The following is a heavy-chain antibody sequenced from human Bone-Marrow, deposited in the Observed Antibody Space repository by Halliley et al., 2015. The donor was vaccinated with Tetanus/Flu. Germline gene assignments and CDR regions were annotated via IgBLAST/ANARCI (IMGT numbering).Heavy chain of an antibody. V-gene: IGHV3-15*01. J-gene: IGHJ4*02. CDR1: GFTFSNTW. Sequence: SLRLSCAASGFTFSNTWLSWVRQDPEKGLAWVGRIKSETHGGTTDYPAPVKGRFTVSRDDSKDTLYLHMNDLKSEDTAVYSCTTHSISYYYEYWGQGTRVTVSS. D-gene: IGHD3-3*02. CDR3: TTHSISYYYEY. CDR2: IKSETHGGTT.